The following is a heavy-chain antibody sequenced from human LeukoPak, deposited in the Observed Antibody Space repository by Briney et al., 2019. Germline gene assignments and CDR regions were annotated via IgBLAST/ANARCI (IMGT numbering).Heavy chain of an antibody. Sequence: SETLSLTCAVSGGSISSSNWWSWVRQPPGKGLEWIGEIYHSGSTNYNPSLKSRVTISVDKSKNQFSLKLSSVTAADTAVYYCASGGQWLVRGGYYFDYWGQGTLVTVSS. J-gene: IGHJ4*02. CDR1: GGSISSSNW. V-gene: IGHV4-4*02. CDR3: ASGGQWLVRGGYYFDY. CDR2: IYHSGST. D-gene: IGHD6-19*01.